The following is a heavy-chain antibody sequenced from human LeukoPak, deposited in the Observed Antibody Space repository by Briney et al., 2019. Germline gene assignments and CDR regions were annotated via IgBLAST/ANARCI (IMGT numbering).Heavy chain of an antibody. CDR2: IWYDGSNK. D-gene: IGHD2-2*01. CDR3: AKESGYCSSTSCFADAFDI. V-gene: IGHV3-33*06. J-gene: IGHJ3*02. CDR1: GFTFSSYG. Sequence: GRSLRLSCAASGFTFSSYGMHWVRQAPGKGLGWVAVIWYDGSNKYYADSVKGRLTISRDNSKNTLYLRMNSLRAEDTAVYYCAKESGYCSSTSCFADAFDIWGQGTMVTVSS.